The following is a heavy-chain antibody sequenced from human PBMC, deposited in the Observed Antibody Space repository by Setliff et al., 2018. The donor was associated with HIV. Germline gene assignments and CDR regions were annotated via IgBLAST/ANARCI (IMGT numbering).Heavy chain of an antibody. CDR3: ARVIKSALLN. V-gene: IGHV4-59*02. CDR1: GGPVSPFS. Sequence: SETLSLTCSVSGGPVSPFSWTWVRQSPGKGLEWIGYLYISGNTDYNPSLRGRVTISRDTSKNEFSLIISSVTAADAGVYFCARVIKSALLNWGRGTMVTVSS. CDR2: LYISGNT. J-gene: IGHJ4*02.